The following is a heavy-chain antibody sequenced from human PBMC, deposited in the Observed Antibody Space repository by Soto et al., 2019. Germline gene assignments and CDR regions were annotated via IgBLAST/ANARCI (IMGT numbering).Heavy chain of an antibody. V-gene: IGHV3-7*04. J-gene: IGHJ4*02. CDR3: SGGVGDAF. D-gene: IGHD1-26*01. Sequence: EVQLVESGGGLVQPGGSLRLSCAASGFTFSSYWMSWVRQAPGKGLEWVANIKQDGSEKYYVDSVKGRFTISRDNAKNSLYLQMNSLRAGDTAMYYCSGGVGDAFWGQGTLVTVSS. CDR1: GFTFSSYW. CDR2: IKQDGSEK.